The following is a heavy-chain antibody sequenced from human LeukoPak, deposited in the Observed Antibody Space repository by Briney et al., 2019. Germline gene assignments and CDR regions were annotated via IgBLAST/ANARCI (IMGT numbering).Heavy chain of an antibody. CDR2: FDPEDGET. CDR3: ARDRPGEQLVLEYFDY. CDR1: GYTFTNYD. V-gene: IGHV1-24*01. J-gene: IGHJ4*02. Sequence: ASVKVSCKASGYTFTNYDINWVRQAPGKGLEWMGGFDPEDGETIYAQKFQGRVTMTEDTSTDTAYMELSSLRSEDTAVYYCARDRPGEQLVLEYFDYWGQGTLVTVSS. D-gene: IGHD6-13*01.